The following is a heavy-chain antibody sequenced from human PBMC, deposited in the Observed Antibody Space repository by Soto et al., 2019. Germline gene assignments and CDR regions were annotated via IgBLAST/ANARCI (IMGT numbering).Heavy chain of an antibody. D-gene: IGHD3-10*01. V-gene: IGHV3-33*01. J-gene: IGHJ6*02. CDR1: DFAFRLHG. Sequence: QVHLVESGGGIVQPGGSLTLSCSVSDFAFRLHGIHWVRQTPGKGLEWVAMVWHDGTRKYFRDSERGRLTISRDSVKNKVYLQMNNLRGDDSALYFCARDRSSSYSYAMNLWGQGTTVTVSS. CDR2: VWHDGTRK. CDR3: ARDRSSSYSYAMNL.